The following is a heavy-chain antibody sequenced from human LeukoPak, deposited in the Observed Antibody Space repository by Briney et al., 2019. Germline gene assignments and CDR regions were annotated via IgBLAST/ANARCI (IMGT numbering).Heavy chain of an antibody. CDR2: IYSGGST. V-gene: IGHV3-66*01. J-gene: IGHJ6*02. Sequence: GGSLRLSCAASGFTFSSYWMSWVRQAPGKGLEWVSLIYSGGSTHYADSVRGRFTISRDNSKNTLFLQMNSLRDEDTAVYYCARVQDYNYGMDVWGQGTTVTVSS. CDR1: GFTFSSYW. CDR3: ARVQDYNYGMDV.